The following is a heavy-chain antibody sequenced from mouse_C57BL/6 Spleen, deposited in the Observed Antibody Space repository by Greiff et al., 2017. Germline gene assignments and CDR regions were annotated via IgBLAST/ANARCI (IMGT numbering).Heavy chain of an antibody. V-gene: IGHV2-9-1*01. D-gene: IGHD2-3*01. CDR2: IRTGGGT. J-gene: IGHJ4*01. CDR1: GFSLTSYA. CDR3: ARDDGYYNYAMDY. Sequence: QVQLKESGPGLVAPSQSLSITCTVSGFSLTSYAISWVRQPPGKGLEWLGVIRTGGGTNYNSALKSRLSISKDNSKSQVFLKMNSLQTDDTARYYCARDDGYYNYAMDYWGQGTSVTVSS.